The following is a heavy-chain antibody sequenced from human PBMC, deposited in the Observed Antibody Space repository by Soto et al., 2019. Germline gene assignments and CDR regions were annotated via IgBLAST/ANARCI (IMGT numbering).Heavy chain of an antibody. D-gene: IGHD3-9*01. J-gene: IGHJ6*03. CDR1: GGSFSGYY. V-gene: IGHV4-34*01. Sequence: PSETLSLTCAVYGGSFSGYYWSWIRQPPGKGLEWIGEINHSGNTNYNPSLKSRVAISVDKSKNQFSLKLSSVTAAVTAVYYCASQGLPYFDWSPPPLDSRAVWGK. CDR2: INHSGNT. CDR3: ASQGLPYFDWSPPPLDSRAV.